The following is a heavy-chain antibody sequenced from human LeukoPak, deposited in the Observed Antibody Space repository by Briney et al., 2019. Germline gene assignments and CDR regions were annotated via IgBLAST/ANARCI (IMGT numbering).Heavy chain of an antibody. CDR1: VGTFSSYA. Sequence: SVKVSCKASVGTFSSYAISWVRQAPGKGLEWMGMIIPICGIANYAKKFEGRVTITADKSTRTAYMEMSSLRSEDTAVYYCARDAGSSWYFWFDPWGQGTLVTVSS. V-gene: IGHV1-69*04. CDR2: IIPICGIA. CDR3: ARDAGSSWYFWFDP. J-gene: IGHJ5*02. D-gene: IGHD6-13*01.